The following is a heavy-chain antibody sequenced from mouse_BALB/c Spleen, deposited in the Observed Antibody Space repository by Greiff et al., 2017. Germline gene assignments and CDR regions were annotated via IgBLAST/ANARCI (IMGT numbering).Heavy chain of an antibody. V-gene: IGHV2-6-7*01. CDR3: ARDGDYGNYLYYAMDY. Sequence: QVQLQQSGPGLVAPSQSLSITCTVSGFSLTGYGVNWVRQPPGKGLEWLGMIWGDGSTDYNSALKSRLSISKDNSKSQVFLKMNSLQTDDTARYYCARDGDYGNYLYYAMDYWGQGTSVTVSS. CDR2: IWGDGST. J-gene: IGHJ4*01. CDR1: GFSLTGYG. D-gene: IGHD2-1*01.